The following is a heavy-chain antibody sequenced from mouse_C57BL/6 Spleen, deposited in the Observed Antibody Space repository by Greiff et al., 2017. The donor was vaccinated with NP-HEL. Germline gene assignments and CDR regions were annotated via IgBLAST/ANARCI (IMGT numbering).Heavy chain of an antibody. Sequence: QVQLQQPGAELVKPGASVKLSCKASGYTFTSYWMHWVKQRPGRGLEWIGRIDPNSGGTNYNQKFKSKATLTVDTSSSTAYMQLSSLTSEDSAVYDCARSATVVATGAMDYWGQGTSVTVSS. CDR1: GYTFTSYW. CDR3: ARSATVVATGAMDY. J-gene: IGHJ4*01. V-gene: IGHV1-72*01. D-gene: IGHD1-1*01. CDR2: IDPNSGGT.